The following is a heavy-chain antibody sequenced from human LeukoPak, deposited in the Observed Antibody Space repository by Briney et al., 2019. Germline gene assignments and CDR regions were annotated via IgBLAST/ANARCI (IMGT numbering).Heavy chain of an antibody. V-gene: IGHV4-30-4*01. CDR3: ARVADVVTHYFDY. J-gene: IGHJ4*02. CDR2: IFHTGST. D-gene: IGHD2-15*01. CDR1: GASIRGGDYY. Sequence: SETRSLTWTVSGASIRGGDYYWSWIRQPPGKYLEWIGHIFHTGSTYYNPSLESRITISVDTSKNQFSLRLSSVTAADTAVYFCARVADVVTHYFDYWGQGTLVTVSS.